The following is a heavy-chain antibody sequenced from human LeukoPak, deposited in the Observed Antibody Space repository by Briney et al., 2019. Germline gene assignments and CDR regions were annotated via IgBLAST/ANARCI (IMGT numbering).Heavy chain of an antibody. V-gene: IGHV4-59*01. CDR1: GGSMRYYY. CDR3: ARDFGYSDYGYAFDF. D-gene: IGHD5-12*01. Sequence: PSETLSLTCTVSGGSMRYYYWTWIRQPPGKGLEWIGYIYYTGNTNFNPSLESRVTMSVDTSKNQFSLKLRSVTAADTAVYYCARDFGYSDYGYAFDFSDQGTMVTVSS. J-gene: IGHJ3*01. CDR2: IYYTGNT.